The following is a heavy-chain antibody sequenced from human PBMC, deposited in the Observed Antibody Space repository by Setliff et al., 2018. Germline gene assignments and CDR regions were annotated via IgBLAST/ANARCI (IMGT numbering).Heavy chain of an antibody. Sequence: SETLSLTCTVYGGSFTNYYWGWIRQSPGKGLEWIGRIHPSGSTNYNPSLKSRVTISVDTSKDQFSLKVSSVTAADTAVYYCARTTGSTHNWLDPWGPGTLVTVSS. CDR1: GGSFTNYY. V-gene: IGHV4-59*10. CDR2: IHPSGST. CDR3: ARTTGSTHNWLDP. J-gene: IGHJ5*02. D-gene: IGHD1-1*01.